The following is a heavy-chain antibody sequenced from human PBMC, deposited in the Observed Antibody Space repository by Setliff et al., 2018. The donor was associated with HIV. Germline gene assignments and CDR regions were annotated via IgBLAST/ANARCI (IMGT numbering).Heavy chain of an antibody. J-gene: IGHJ4*02. V-gene: IGHV3-23*01. D-gene: IGHD4-17*01. Sequence: GGSLRLSCEASGFTLRSYAMYWVRQAPGKGLEWVAGISGAGATTYYADSAKGRFTISRDNSKDTLYLQMNSLRAEDTAVYYCAKDGYSDYPKSYFDYWGQGTLVTVSS. CDR3: AKDGYSDYPKSYFDY. CDR2: ISGAGATT. CDR1: GFTLRSYA.